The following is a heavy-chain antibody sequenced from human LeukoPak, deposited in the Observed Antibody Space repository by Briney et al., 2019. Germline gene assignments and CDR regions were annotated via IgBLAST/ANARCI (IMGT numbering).Heavy chain of an antibody. D-gene: IGHD2-2*01. V-gene: IGHV3-23*01. Sequence: GGSLRLSXAASGFTFSSHAMTWFRQGPGKGLEWVSSIYGGGDSTFYADSVKGRFTISRDNSKYTLDLQMNSLRVEDSGMYYCAKDRTVVPLAYWYFDLWGRGTLVTVSS. CDR1: GFTFSSHA. J-gene: IGHJ2*01. CDR2: IYGGGDST. CDR3: AKDRTVVPLAYWYFDL.